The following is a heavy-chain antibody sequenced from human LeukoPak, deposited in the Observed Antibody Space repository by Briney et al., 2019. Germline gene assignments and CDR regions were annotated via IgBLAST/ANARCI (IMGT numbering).Heavy chain of an antibody. J-gene: IGHJ4*02. CDR1: GGSISSGDYY. V-gene: IGHV4-30-4*08. Sequence: PSETLSLTCTVSGGSISSGDYYWSWIRQPPGKGLEWIGYIYSGSTYYNPSLKSRVTISVDTSENQFSVKLSSVTAADTAVYYCARSRITIFGVVPYYFEYWGQGTLVTVSS. CDR2: IYSGST. D-gene: IGHD3-3*01. CDR3: ARSRITIFGVVPYYFEY.